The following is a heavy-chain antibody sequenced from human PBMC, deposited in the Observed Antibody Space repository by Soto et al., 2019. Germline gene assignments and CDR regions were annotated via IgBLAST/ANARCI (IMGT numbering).Heavy chain of an antibody. J-gene: IGHJ4*02. D-gene: IGHD1-26*01. CDR2: ISYDGSNT. CDR3: AKEGGLSGIDYISSSYYFDY. Sequence: QVQLVESGGGVVQPGRSLRLSCVTSGFTFSSYGMHWVRQAPGKGPEWVAIISYDGSNTYYADSVKGRFTISRDNSKNTLYLQMNSLRAEDTSVYYCAKEGGLSGIDYISSSYYFDYWGQGTLVTVSS. CDR1: GFTFSSYG. V-gene: IGHV3-30*18.